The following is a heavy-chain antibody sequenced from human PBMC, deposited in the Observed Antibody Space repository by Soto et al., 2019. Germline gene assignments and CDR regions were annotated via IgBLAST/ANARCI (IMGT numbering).Heavy chain of an antibody. J-gene: IGHJ6*02. CDR3: ARDTVKIVVVPAAMQTEYYYYGMDV. D-gene: IGHD2-2*01. Sequence: GGSLRLSCAASGFTFSSYGMHWVRQAPGKGLEWVAVIWYDGSNKYYADSVKGRFTISRDNSKNTLYLQMNSLRAEDTAVYYCARDTVKIVVVPAAMQTEYYYYGMDVWGQGTTVNVSS. CDR2: IWYDGSNK. V-gene: IGHV3-33*01. CDR1: GFTFSSYG.